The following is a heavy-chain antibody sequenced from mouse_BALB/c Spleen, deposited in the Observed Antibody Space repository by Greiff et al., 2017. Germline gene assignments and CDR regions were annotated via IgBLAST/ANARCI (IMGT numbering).Heavy chain of an antibody. Sequence: LVKTGASVKISCKASGYSFTGYYMHWVKQSHGKSLEWIGYISCYNGATSYNQKFKGKATFTVDTSSSTAYMQFNSLTSEDSAVYYCARGEGYYRYDEGFAYWGQGTLVTVSA. D-gene: IGHD2-14*01. CDR1: GYSFTGYY. J-gene: IGHJ3*01. V-gene: IGHV1S34*01. CDR2: ISCYNGAT. CDR3: ARGEGYYRYDEGFAY.